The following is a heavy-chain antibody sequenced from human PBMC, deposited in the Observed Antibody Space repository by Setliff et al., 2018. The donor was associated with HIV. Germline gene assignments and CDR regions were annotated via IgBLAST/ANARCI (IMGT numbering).Heavy chain of an antibody. V-gene: IGHV3-74*01. CDR1: GFIFSRYG. Sequence: GGSLRLSCAASGFIFSRYGMGWLRQAPGKGLEWLSHINSDGSGTKYADSVKGRFTMSRDNAKNTLYLQMNSLRAEDTALYFCARDRGRPDSFDIWGQGTMVTVSS. CDR3: ARDRGRPDSFDI. J-gene: IGHJ3*02. CDR2: INSDGSGT. D-gene: IGHD1-26*01.